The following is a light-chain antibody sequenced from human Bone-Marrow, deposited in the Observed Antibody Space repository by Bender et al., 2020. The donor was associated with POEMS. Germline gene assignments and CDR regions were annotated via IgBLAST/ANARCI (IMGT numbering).Light chain of an antibody. CDR2: EVS. J-gene: IGLJ3*02. Sequence: QSALTQPASVSGSPGQSITIPCSGSSSDIGSYDFVSWFQQHPGKAPKLMIYEVSKRPSGVSNRFSGSKSGNTASLTISGLQAEDEADYYCCSYAGSWVFGGGTKLTVL. CDR1: SSDIGSYDF. V-gene: IGLV2-23*02. CDR3: CSYAGSWV.